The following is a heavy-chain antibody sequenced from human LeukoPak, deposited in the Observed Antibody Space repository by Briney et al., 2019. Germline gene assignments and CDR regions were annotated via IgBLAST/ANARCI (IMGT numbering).Heavy chain of an antibody. J-gene: IGHJ3*02. CDR1: GYNFTTYG. V-gene: IGHV1-18*01. CDR2: ISAYNGNT. Sequence: ASVKVSCKASGYNFTTYGISWVRQAPGQGLEWMGWISAYNGNTNYAQKFQGRVTMTRDTSISTAYMELSRLRSDDTAVYYCARDEQQWLGGGAFDIWGQGTMVTVSS. CDR3: ARDEQQWLGGGAFDI. D-gene: IGHD6-19*01.